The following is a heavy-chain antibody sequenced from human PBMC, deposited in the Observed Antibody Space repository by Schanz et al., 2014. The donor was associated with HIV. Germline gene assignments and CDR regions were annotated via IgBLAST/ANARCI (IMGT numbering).Heavy chain of an antibody. CDR1: GESLSGYY. Sequence: QVQLQQWGAGLLKPSETLSLTCAVYGESLSGYYWTWIRQPPKKGLEWIGEINHSGSTNYTPSLKSRVTISVDTSKKQFSLNLDSVTAADTAVYYCARGFLMGRDYDYILGSSRYAAWFDPWGQGTLVTVSS. V-gene: IGHV4-34*02. CDR2: INHSGST. CDR3: ARGFLMGRDYDYILGSSRYAAWFDP. D-gene: IGHD3-16*01. J-gene: IGHJ5*02.